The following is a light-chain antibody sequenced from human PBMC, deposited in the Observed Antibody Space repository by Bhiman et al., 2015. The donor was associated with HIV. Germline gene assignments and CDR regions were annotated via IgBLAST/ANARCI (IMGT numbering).Light chain of an antibody. CDR1: SSDVGGYNY. Sequence: QSALTQPPSASGSPGQSVTISCTGTSSDVGGYNYVSWYQQHPGQAPKLLIYENTKRPSGIPDRFSGSKSGTSATLGITGLQTGDEADYYCGTWDRSLSAGGVFGTGTKVTVL. CDR3: GTWDRSLSAGGV. CDR2: ENT. V-gene: IGLV1-51*02. J-gene: IGLJ1*01.